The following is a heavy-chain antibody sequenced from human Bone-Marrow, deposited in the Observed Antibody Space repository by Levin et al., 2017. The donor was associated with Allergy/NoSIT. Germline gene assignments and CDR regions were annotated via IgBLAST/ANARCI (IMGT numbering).Heavy chain of an antibody. CDR1: GGSISSGTYY. D-gene: IGHD3-16*01. J-gene: IGHJ4*02. CDR3: ARESGYAARLDY. V-gene: IGHV4-61*02. Sequence: PSETLSLTCTVSGGSISSGTYYRTWIRQPAGKGLEWIGRIYTSGSTNYSPSLKSRVTISPDTSKNQVSLRLTFVTAADTAMYYCARESGYAARLDYWGQGTLVTVSS. CDR2: IYTSGST.